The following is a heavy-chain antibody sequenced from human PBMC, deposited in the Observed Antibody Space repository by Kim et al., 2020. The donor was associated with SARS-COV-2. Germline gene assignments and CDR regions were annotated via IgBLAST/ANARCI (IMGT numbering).Heavy chain of an antibody. CDR2: ISKTGSTM. CDR3: ARDGRMTSLTTL. J-gene: IGHJ4*02. Sequence: GGSLRLSCAASGFTFSDYYMSWIRQAPGKRLEWVSDISKTGSTMKYADSVKGRFTISRDNTKNSLYLQMNSLGVEDTAVYYCARDGRMTSLTTLWGQGTLVTFSS. V-gene: IGHV3-11*01. D-gene: IGHD4-17*01. CDR1: GFTFSDYY.